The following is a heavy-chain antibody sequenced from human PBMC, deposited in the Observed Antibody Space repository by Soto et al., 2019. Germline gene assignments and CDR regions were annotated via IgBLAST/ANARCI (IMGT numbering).Heavy chain of an antibody. J-gene: IGHJ4*02. D-gene: IGHD6-25*01. V-gene: IGHV5-51*01. CDR2: IYPGDSDP. CDR1: GYNFAAYW. Sequence: GESLKIFCKGSGYNFAAYWIGWVRQMPGKGLEWMGIIYPGDSDPRYSPSFEGQVTFSADESISTAYLQWSSLKASDSAIYYCARHPDGRLAPTDWGQGTLVTVSS. CDR3: ARHPDGRLAPTD.